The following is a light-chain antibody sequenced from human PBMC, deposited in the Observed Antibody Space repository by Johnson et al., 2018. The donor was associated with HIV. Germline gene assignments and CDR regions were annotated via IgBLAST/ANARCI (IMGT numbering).Light chain of an antibody. Sequence: QSVLTQPPSVSAAPGQKVTISCSGSSSNIGNNYVSWYQQLPGTAPKLLIYENDKQPSGIPDRFSGSKSGMSATLAITGLHTGDEADYYCGTWDTSLNAFVLGTGTSVIVL. CDR3: GTWDTSLNAFV. V-gene: IGLV1-51*02. CDR1: SSNIGNNY. J-gene: IGLJ1*01. CDR2: END.